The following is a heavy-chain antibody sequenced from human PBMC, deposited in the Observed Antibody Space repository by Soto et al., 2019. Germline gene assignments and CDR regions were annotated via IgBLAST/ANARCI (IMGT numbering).Heavy chain of an antibody. V-gene: IGHV4-59*01. CDR2: IYYSGST. D-gene: IGHD3-10*01. Sequence: PSATLSLTSTVSGVSISSYYWSWIRQPLGKGLEWIGYIYYSGSTNYNPSLKSRVTISVDTSKNQFSLKLSSVTAADTAVYYCARVPPNKSGELSHFDYWGQGTLVSVS. CDR1: GVSISSYY. CDR3: ARVPPNKSGELSHFDY. J-gene: IGHJ4*02.